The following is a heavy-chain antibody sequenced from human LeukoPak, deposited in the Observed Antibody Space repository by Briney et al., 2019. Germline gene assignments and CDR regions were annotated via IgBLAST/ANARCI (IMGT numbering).Heavy chain of an antibody. D-gene: IGHD1-26*01. J-gene: IGHJ6*02. CDR2: IYYSGST. CDR1: GGSISSYY. CDR3: ARDGLVGAGASYYYGMDV. V-gene: IGHV4-59*01. Sequence: PSETLSLTCTVSGGSISSYYWSWIRQPPGKGLEWIGYIYYSGSTNYNPSLKSRVTISVDTSKNQFSLKLSSVTAADTAVYYCARDGLVGAGASYYYGMDVWGQGTTVTVSS.